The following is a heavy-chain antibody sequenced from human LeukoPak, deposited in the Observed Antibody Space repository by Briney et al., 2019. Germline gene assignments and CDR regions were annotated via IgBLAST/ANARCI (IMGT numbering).Heavy chain of an antibody. CDR3: ARDQFPWPRGKLGVDP. CDR1: GFTFSSYA. D-gene: IGHD7-27*01. V-gene: IGHV3-23*01. CDR2: ISGSGGST. Sequence: GGSLRLSCAASGFTFSSYAMSWVRQAPGKGLEWVSAISGSGGSTYCADSVKGRFTISRDNSKNTLYLQMNSLRAEDTAVYFCARDQFPWPRGKLGVDPWGQGTLVTVSS. J-gene: IGHJ5*02.